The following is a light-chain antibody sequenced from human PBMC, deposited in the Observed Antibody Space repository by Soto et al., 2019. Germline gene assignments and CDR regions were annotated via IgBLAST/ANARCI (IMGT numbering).Light chain of an antibody. CDR3: QSYDASLSGRVV. Sequence: QSVLTQPPSVSGAPGQRVTISCTGGSSNIGAGYDVHWYQQLPGTAPKLLIYGNNNRPSGVPDRFSDSKSDTSASLAITGLQAEDAADYYCQSYDASLSGRVVFGGGTKLTVL. V-gene: IGLV1-40*01. J-gene: IGLJ2*01. CDR2: GNN. CDR1: SSNIGAGYD.